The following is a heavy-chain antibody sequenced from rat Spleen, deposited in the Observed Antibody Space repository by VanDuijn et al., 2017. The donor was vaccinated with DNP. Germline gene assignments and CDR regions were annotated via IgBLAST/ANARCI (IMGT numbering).Heavy chain of an antibody. D-gene: IGHD1-9*01. CDR1: GFSLTSYG. CDR3: ARYYGYNYYAMDA. CDR2: ISSGGNT. J-gene: IGHJ4*01. Sequence: QVQLKESGPGLVQPSQTLSLTCTVSGFSLTSYGVIWVRQPPGKGLEWIAAISSGGNTDYNSALNSRLSISRDTSKSQVFLKMNSLQTEDTAMYFCARYYGYNYYAMDAWGQGTSVTVSS. V-gene: IGHV2S12*01.